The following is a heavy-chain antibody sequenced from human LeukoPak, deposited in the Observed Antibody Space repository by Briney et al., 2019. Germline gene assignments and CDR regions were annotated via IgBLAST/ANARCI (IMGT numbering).Heavy chain of an antibody. CDR1: GFTVSSSY. Sequence: GGSLRLSCVASGFTVSSSYMSWVRQAPGKGLEWVSIIYGGGSTYSADSVKGRFTISRDNSKNTLYLQMNSLRAEDTAVYYCGRYCSGGDCPPPWHWARGTLVTVSS. CDR3: GRYCSGGDCPPPWH. V-gene: IGHV3-53*01. CDR2: IYGGGST. J-gene: IGHJ1*01. D-gene: IGHD2-15*01.